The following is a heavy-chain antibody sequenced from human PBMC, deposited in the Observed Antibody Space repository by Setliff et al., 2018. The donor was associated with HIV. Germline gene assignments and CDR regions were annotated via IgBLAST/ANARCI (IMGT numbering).Heavy chain of an antibody. CDR3: VRAHSGDAFDL. V-gene: IGHV3-7*01. CDR1: GFIFNDYW. Sequence: PGGSLRLSCAASGFIFNDYWMSWVRQAPGKGLEWVANIKKDGSEKYYVDSVEGRFTISRDNVKNSLYLQMSSLRADDTAVYYCVRAHSGDAFDLWGQGTMVTVSS. J-gene: IGHJ3*01. D-gene: IGHD6-19*01. CDR2: IKKDGSEK.